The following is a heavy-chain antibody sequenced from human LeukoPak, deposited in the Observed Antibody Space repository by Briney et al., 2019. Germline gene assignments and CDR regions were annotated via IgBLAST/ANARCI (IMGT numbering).Heavy chain of an antibody. CDR3: ARATWYGGNPSGAFDI. CDR1: GYTFTNYH. Sequence: ASVKVSCKASGYTFTNYHLHWVRQAPGQGLEWMGITNPSGGSTSNAQKFPDRVTMTRDTSTSTVYMELNSLRSEDTAVYYCARATWYGGNPSGAFDIWGQGTMVTVSS. J-gene: IGHJ3*02. D-gene: IGHD4/OR15-4a*01. V-gene: IGHV1-46*01. CDR2: TNPSGGST.